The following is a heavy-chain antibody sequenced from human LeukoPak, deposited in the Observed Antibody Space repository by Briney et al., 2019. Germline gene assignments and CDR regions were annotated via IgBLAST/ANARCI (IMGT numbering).Heavy chain of an antibody. CDR2: ISGSGGST. CDR3: AKAPYYDFWSGSRRSFDY. D-gene: IGHD3-3*01. CDR1: GFTFSSYA. J-gene: IGHJ4*02. V-gene: IGHV3-23*01. Sequence: GGSLRLSCAASGFTFSSYAMSWVRQATGKGLEWVSAISGSGGSTYYADSVKGRFTISRDNSKNTLYLQMNSLRAGDTAVYYCAKAPYYDFWSGSRRSFDYWGQGTLVTVSS.